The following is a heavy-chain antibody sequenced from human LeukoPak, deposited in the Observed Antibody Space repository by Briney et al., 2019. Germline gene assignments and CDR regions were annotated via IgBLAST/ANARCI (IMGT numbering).Heavy chain of an antibody. CDR1: GFTVSNNY. CDR3: AAFSHNGV. Sequence: PGGSLRLSCAASGFTVSNNYMSWVRQAPGKGLEWVSLIYSGGSTYYADSVRGRFTISRDSSKNTLYLQLNSLRAEDTAVYYCAAFSHNGVWAQENTVTVSS. D-gene: IGHD2-8*01. V-gene: IGHV3-66*01. CDR2: IYSGGST. J-gene: IGHJ6*02.